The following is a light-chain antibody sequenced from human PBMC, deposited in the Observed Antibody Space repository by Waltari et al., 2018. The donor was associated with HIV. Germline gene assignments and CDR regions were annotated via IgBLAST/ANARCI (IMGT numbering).Light chain of an antibody. J-gene: IGLJ2*01. CDR2: DIN. CDR3: ASNRLDYTLI. CDR1: STDSRFYQY. V-gene: IGLV2-14*03. Sequence: QSALNQPASVSGFLGQSINLSCTGISTDSRFYQYVAWYQQPPGKIPRLIIFDINNRPSGVSDHFSGSRSGNSASLTFSGLQSGDEAHYYCASNRLDYTLIFGGGTKLTVL.